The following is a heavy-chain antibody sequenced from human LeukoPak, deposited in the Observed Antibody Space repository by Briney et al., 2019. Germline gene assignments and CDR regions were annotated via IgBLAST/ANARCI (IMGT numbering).Heavy chain of an antibody. J-gene: IGHJ4*02. CDR3: ARGHRYNEDGFDY. D-gene: IGHD1-14*01. CDR1: GGSISSGGYY. V-gene: IGHV4-30-2*01. CDR2: IYHSGST. Sequence: SETLSLTCTVSGGSISSGGYYWSWIRQPPGKGLEWIGYIYHSGSTYYNPSLKSRVTISVDRSKNQFSLKLSSVTAADTAVYYCARGHRYNEDGFDYWGQGTLVTASS.